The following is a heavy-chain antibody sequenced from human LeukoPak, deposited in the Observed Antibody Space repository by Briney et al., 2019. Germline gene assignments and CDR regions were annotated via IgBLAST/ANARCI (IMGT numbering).Heavy chain of an antibody. CDR3: ASGVRMAEFVY. D-gene: IGHD5-24*01. CDR2: INSDGSST. CDR1: GFTFSSYW. V-gene: IGHV3-74*01. J-gene: IGHJ4*02. Sequence: GGSLRLSCAASGFTFSSYWMHWVRQAPGKGLVWVSRINSDGSSTSYADSVKGRFTISRDNAKNTLYLQMNSLRAEDTAVYYCASGVRMAEFVYWGQGTLVTVSS.